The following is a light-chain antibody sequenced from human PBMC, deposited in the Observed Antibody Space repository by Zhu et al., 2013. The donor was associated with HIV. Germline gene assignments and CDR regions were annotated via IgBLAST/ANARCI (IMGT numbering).Light chain of an antibody. V-gene: IGLV2-8*01. J-gene: IGLJ2*01. Sequence: QSALTQPASVSASPGQSITISCTGTSSDLGTYNYVSWYQQYPGKAPKLMIYDVAKRPSGVPDRFSGSKSGNTASLTVSGLQAEDEADYYCSSYGGSNNLVFGGGTKLTVL. CDR1: SSDLGTYNY. CDR3: SSYGGSNNLV. CDR2: DVA.